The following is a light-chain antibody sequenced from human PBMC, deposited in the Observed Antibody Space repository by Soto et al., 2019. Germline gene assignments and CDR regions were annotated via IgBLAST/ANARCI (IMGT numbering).Light chain of an antibody. CDR1: NIGSKS. CDR2: DDS. V-gene: IGLV3-21*02. CDR3: QVWDSSSDPVV. J-gene: IGLJ2*01. Sequence: SYELTQPPSVSVAPGQTARITCGGNNIGSKSVHWYQQKPGQAPVLVVYDDSDRPSGIPARFSGSNSGNTATLTISRVEAGDEADYYCQVWDSSSDPVVFGGGTKLTVL.